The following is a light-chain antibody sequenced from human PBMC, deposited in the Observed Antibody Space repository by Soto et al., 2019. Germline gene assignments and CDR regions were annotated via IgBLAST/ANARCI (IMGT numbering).Light chain of an antibody. CDR2: GAS. CDR1: QAISDN. V-gene: IGKV3D-15*01. Sequence: IVITPSPATLSVSPLERATLSFGASQAISDNLARYQHKPGQPPRLLIYGASSRPTGIPDRFSGSGSGTDFTLTISSLQPDDFATYYCQHYNSYSEAFGQGTKVDI. J-gene: IGKJ1*01. CDR3: QHYNSYSEA.